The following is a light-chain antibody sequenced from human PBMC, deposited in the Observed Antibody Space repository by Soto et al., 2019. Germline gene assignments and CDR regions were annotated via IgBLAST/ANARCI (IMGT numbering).Light chain of an antibody. CDR2: SAS. CDR1: QIIRTY. V-gene: IGKV1-39*01. Sequence: DIQMTQSPSSLSASVGDRVTITCRASQIIRTYLNWYQQKPGKAPKLLVHSASTLHSGVSSRFSGSGSGTNFTLTINNLQPEDYATYFCQQGYSPLPYTFGQGTKVDIK. J-gene: IGKJ2*01. CDR3: QQGYSPLPYT.